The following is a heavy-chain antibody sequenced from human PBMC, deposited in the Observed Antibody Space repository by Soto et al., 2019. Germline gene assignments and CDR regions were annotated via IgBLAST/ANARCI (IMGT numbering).Heavy chain of an antibody. CDR2: IYYSGST. J-gene: IGHJ4*02. Sequence: PSETLSLTCTVSGGSISSYYWSWTRQPPGKGLEWIGYIYYSGSTNYNPSLKSRVTISVDTSKNQFSLKLSSVTAADTAVYYCASASGYYISYFDYWGQGTLVTVSS. CDR3: ASASGYYISYFDY. CDR1: GGSISSYY. V-gene: IGHV4-59*01. D-gene: IGHD3-3*01.